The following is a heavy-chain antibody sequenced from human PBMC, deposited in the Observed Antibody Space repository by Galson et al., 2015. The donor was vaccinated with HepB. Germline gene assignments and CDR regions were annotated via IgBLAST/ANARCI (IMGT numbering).Heavy chain of an antibody. Sequence: SCKASGYTFTSYGMHWVRQAPGKGLEWVAVISYDGSNKYYADSVKGRFTISRDNSKNTLYLQMNSLRAEDTAVYYCAKLPSPRDYYDSSGADDAFDIWGQGTMVTVSS. D-gene: IGHD3-22*01. CDR1: GYTFTSYG. CDR3: AKLPSPRDYYDSSGADDAFDI. J-gene: IGHJ3*02. V-gene: IGHV3-30*18. CDR2: ISYDGSNK.